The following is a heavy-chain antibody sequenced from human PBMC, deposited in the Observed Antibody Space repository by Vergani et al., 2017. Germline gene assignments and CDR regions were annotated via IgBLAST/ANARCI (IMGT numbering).Heavy chain of an antibody. D-gene: IGHD6-19*01. CDR2: ISGGGDNT. Sequence: EVQLLESGGGLVQPGGSLRLSCTPSGFTFSTYAMSWVRQAPGKGLEWVSTISGGGDNTYYADSVKGRFTISRDNSKNTLYLQMNSLRAEDTAVYYCAKYSGWYDYWGQGTLVTVSS. CDR1: GFTFSTYA. J-gene: IGHJ4*02. CDR3: AKYSGWYDY. V-gene: IGHV3-23*01.